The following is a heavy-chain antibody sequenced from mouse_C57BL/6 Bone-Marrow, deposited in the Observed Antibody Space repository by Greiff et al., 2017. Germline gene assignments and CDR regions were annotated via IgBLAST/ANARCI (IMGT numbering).Heavy chain of an antibody. J-gene: IGHJ4*01. CDR2: ISRGGSYT. CDR1: GFTFSSYG. D-gene: IGHD2-4*01. V-gene: IGHV5-6*01. Sequence: EVKLMESGGDLVKPGGSLKLSCAASGFTFSSYGMSWVRQTPDKRLEWVATISRGGSYTNYPDSVKGRFTFSRDNANNTLYLQISSLKSEDTAMYYCARQDYDYDPPYYAMDYWGQGTSVTVSS. CDR3: ARQDYDYDPPYYAMDY.